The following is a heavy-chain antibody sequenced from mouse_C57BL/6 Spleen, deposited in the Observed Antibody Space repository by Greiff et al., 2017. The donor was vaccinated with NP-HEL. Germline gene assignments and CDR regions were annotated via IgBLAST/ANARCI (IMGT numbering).Heavy chain of an antibody. Sequence: VKLMESGPELVKPGASVKISCKASGYAFSSSWMNWVKQRPGKGLEWIGRIYPGDGDTNYNGKFKGKATLTADKSSSTAYMQRSSLTSEDSAVYFCAREHSYFDYWGQGTTLTVSS. CDR2: IYPGDGDT. J-gene: IGHJ2*01. V-gene: IGHV1-82*01. CDR3: AREHSYFDY. CDR1: GYAFSSSW.